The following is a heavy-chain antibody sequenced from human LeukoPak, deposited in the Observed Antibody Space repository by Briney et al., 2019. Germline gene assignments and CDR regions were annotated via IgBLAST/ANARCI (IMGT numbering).Heavy chain of an antibody. Sequence: GGSLRLSCAASGFTFSIYEMNWVRQAPGKGLEWVSYISSSGSTIYYSDSVKGRFTISRDNAKNSLYLQMNSMRAEDTAVYYCAELGITMIGGVWGKGTTVIVSS. CDR3: AELGITMIGGV. D-gene: IGHD3-10*02. V-gene: IGHV3-48*03. J-gene: IGHJ6*04. CDR1: GFTFSIYE. CDR2: ISSSGSTI.